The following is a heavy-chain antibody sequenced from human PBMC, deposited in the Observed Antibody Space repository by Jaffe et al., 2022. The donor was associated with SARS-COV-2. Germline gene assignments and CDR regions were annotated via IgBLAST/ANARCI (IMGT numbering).Heavy chain of an antibody. CDR1: GFTFSSYA. CDR2: ISGSGGST. D-gene: IGHD3-22*01. V-gene: IGHV3-23*04. CDR3: AKDLDRWHDSSGYYYYYYYMDV. Sequence: EVQLVESGGGLVQPGGSLRLSCAASGFTFSSYAMSWVRQAPGKGLEWVSAISGSGGSTYYADSVKGRFTISRDNSKNTLYLQMNSLRAEDTAVYYCAKDLDRWHDSSGYYYYYYYMDVWGKGTTVTVSS. J-gene: IGHJ6*03.